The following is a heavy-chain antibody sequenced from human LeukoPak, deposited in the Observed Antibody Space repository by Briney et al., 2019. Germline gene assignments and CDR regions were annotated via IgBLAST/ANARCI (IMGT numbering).Heavy chain of an antibody. D-gene: IGHD2-2*01. CDR3: AKDLGYCSSTSCYGGFDY. J-gene: IGHJ4*02. Sequence: SGGSLRLSCAASGFTFSSYGMSWVRQAPGKGLEWVSAISGSGGSTYYADSVKGRFTISRDNSKNTLYLQMNSLRAEDTAVFYCAKDLGYCSSTSCYGGFDYWGQGTLVTVSS. CDR1: GFTFSSYG. CDR2: ISGSGGST. V-gene: IGHV3-23*01.